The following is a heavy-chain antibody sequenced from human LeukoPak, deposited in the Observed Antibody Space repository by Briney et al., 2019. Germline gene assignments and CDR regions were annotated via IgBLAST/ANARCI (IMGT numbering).Heavy chain of an antibody. Sequence: GGSLRLSCVASGFTFSSNVMIWVRQAPGKGLEWVSSIPSSGGSTYYADSVKGRFTISRDNSKNSLYLQMNSLRAEDTAVYYCAKESSGGWYFDYWGQGTLVTVSS. V-gene: IGHV3-23*01. J-gene: IGHJ4*02. CDR1: GFTFSSNV. CDR3: AKESSGGWYFDY. CDR2: IPSSGGST. D-gene: IGHD6-19*01.